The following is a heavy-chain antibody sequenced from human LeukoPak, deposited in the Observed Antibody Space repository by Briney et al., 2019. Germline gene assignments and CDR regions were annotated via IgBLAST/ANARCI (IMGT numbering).Heavy chain of an antibody. Sequence: ATVKISCKVSGYTFTDYYMHWVQQAPGKGLEWMGLVDPEDGETIYAEKLQGRVTITADTSTDTAYMELSSLRSEDTAVYYCASSREYDFWSGGTYNWFDPWGQGTLVTVSS. V-gene: IGHV1-69-2*01. J-gene: IGHJ5*02. CDR3: ASSREYDFWSGGTYNWFDP. D-gene: IGHD3-3*01. CDR1: GYTFTDYY. CDR2: VDPEDGET.